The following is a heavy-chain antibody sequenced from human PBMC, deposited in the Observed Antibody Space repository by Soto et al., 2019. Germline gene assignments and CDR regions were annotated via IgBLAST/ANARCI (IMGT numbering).Heavy chain of an antibody. CDR3: ARQRPTDGRWEFANYYGMDV. CDR1: GGSFSAYY. V-gene: IGHV4-34*12. Sequence: NPSETLSLTCAVYGGSFSAYYWSWVRQPPGKGLEWIGEIIHSESTKYNPSLKSRVTISVDTSKNQFSLKLSSVTAADTAVYYCARQRPTDGRWEFANYYGMDVWGQGALVTVSS. D-gene: IGHD1-26*01. J-gene: IGHJ6*02. CDR2: IIHSEST.